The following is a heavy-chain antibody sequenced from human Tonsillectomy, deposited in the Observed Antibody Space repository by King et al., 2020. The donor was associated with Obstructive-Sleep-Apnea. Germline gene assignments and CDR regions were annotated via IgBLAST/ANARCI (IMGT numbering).Heavy chain of an antibody. J-gene: IGHJ3*01. CDR3: ARSYGEAAAGFLVALDL. Sequence: QLQESGPGLVKPSDTLSLTCTVSGYSISSTNWWAWIRQPPGKGLEWIGYIYYTGSTYRNQSLKSRLTMSVDTSKNQFSLRLSSVTALDTAVYYCARSYGEAAAGFLVALDLWGQGTMVTVSS. V-gene: IGHV4-28*01. D-gene: IGHD6-13*01. CDR1: GYSISSTNW. CDR2: IYYTGST.